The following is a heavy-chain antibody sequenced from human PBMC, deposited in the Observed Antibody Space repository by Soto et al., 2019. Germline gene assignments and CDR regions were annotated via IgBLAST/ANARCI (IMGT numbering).Heavy chain of an antibody. J-gene: IGHJ4*02. CDR1: GYTFIGYY. CDR3: ARDPCPLWYFDY. V-gene: IGHV1-2*06. CDR2: INPNSGEV. D-gene: IGHD3-10*01. Sequence: ASVKVSCKASGYTFIGYYIHWVRQAPGQGLEWMGRINPNSGEVTYGETFQGRVTMTRDTSNNTAYMELSRLRSDDTAVYYCARDPCPLWYFDYWGQGTLVTVPQ.